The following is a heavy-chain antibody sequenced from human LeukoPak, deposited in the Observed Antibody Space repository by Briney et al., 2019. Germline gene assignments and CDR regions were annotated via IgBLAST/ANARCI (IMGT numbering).Heavy chain of an antibody. J-gene: IGHJ4*02. CDR2: ISSSSSYI. CDR3: ARLGDSSGFDRGPIDY. CDR1: GFTFNRYT. Sequence: GGSLRLSCAASGFTFNRYTLNWVRQAPGKGLEWVSSISSSSSYIYYADPVKGRFTISRHNAKNSVYLQMNSLRVDDTAVYYCARLGDSSGFDRGPIDYWGQGTLVTVSS. V-gene: IGHV3-21*01. D-gene: IGHD5-12*01.